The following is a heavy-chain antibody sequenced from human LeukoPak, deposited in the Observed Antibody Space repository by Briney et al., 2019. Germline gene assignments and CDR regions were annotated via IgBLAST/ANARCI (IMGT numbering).Heavy chain of an antibody. CDR2: IIPIFGTA. Sequence: SVKVSCKASGGTLSSYAISWVRQAPGQGLEWMGGIIPIFGTANYAQKFQGRVTITADESTSTAYMELSSLRSEDTAVYYCARARPYYYGSGRASDYYYYYYMDVWGKGTTVTISS. CDR1: GGTLSSYA. V-gene: IGHV1-69*13. J-gene: IGHJ6*03. D-gene: IGHD3-10*01. CDR3: ARARPYYYGSGRASDYYYYYYMDV.